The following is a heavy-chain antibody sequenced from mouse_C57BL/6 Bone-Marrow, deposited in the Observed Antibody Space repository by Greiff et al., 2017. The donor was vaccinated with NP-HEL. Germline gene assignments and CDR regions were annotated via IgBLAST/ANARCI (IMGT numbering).Heavy chain of an antibody. J-gene: IGHJ2*01. V-gene: IGHV5-6*01. Sequence: EVMLVESGGDLVKPGGSLKLSCAASGFTFSSYGMSWVRQTPDKRLEWVATISSGGSYTYYPDSVKGRFTISRDNAKNTLYLQMSSLKSEDTAVYYCARDYYGSSYGYWGQGTTLTVSS. CDR2: ISSGGSYT. CDR3: ARDYYGSSYGY. D-gene: IGHD1-1*01. CDR1: GFTFSSYG.